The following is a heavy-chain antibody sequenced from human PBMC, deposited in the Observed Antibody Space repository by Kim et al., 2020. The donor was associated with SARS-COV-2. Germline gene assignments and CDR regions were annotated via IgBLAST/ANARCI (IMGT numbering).Heavy chain of an antibody. CDR1: GFTFSDYA. CDR2: ICCDVTDT. V-gene: IGHV3-33*08. CDR3: AREWLACSGGGCDGS. D-gene: IGHD3-10*02. Sequence: GGSLRLSCAASGFTFSDYAMNWVRQAPGKGLEWVSAICCDVTDTNYADSVKGRFTISRDNSKNTLYLQMNSLRVDDTAVYYCAREWLACSGGGCDGSWG. J-gene: IGHJ5*01.